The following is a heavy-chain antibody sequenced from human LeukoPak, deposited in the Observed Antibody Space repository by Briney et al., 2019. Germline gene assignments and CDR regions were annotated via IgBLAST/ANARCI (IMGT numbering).Heavy chain of an antibody. Sequence: SETLSLTCTVSGGSISSYYWSWIRQPPGKGLEWIGYIYNSGSTNYNPSLKSRVTISVDTSKNQFSLRLNSVTAADTAMYYCAKAIVVVAAGWFDPWGQGTLVTVSS. D-gene: IGHD2-15*01. CDR2: IYNSGST. J-gene: IGHJ5*02. V-gene: IGHV4-59*01. CDR1: GGSISSYY. CDR3: AKAIVVVAAGWFDP.